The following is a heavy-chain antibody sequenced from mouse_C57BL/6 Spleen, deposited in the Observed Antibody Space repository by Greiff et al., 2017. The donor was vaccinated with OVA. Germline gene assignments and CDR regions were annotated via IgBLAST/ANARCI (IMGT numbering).Heavy chain of an antibody. Sequence: VQLQQSGPELVKPGASVKISCKASGYTFTDYYMNWVKQSHGKSLEWIGDINPNNGGTSYNQKFKGKATLTVDKSSSTAYMELRSLTSEDSAVYYCARGDLGRGFDYWGQGTTLTVSS. CDR2: INPNNGGT. J-gene: IGHJ2*01. CDR3: ARGDLGRGFDY. CDR1: GYTFTDYY. V-gene: IGHV1-26*01. D-gene: IGHD4-1*01.